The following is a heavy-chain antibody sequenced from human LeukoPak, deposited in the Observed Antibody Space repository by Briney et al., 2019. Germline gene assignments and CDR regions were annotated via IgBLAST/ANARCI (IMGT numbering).Heavy chain of an antibody. V-gene: IGHV3-30-3*01. D-gene: IGHD2-2*01. CDR1: GFTFTSYA. J-gene: IGHJ6*02. Sequence: GRSLRLSCAASGFTFTSYAMHWVRQAPGKGLEWVAVISYDGSNKYYADSVKGRFTISTDNSKNTLYLQMNSLRAEDTAVYYCARDSGDIVVVPAAQNYYYYGMDVWGQGTTVTVSS. CDR2: ISYDGSNK. CDR3: ARDSGDIVVVPAAQNYYYYGMDV.